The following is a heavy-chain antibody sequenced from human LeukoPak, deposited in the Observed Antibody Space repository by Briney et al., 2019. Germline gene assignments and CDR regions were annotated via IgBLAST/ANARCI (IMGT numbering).Heavy chain of an antibody. V-gene: IGHV3-21*01. D-gene: IGHD6-6*01. Sequence: NTGGSLRLSCAASGFTFSSYSMNWVRQAPGKGLEWVSSISSSSSYIYYADSVKGRFTISRDNAKNSLYLQMNSLRAEDTAVYYCARGGRSSSGSGDYWGQGTLVTVSS. CDR2: ISSSSSYI. J-gene: IGHJ4*02. CDR1: GFTFSSYS. CDR3: ARGGRSSSGSGDY.